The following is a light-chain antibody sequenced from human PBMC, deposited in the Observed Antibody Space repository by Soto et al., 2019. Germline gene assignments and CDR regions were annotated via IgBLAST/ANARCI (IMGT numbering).Light chain of an antibody. CDR2: ANQ. J-gene: IGLJ2*01. CDR3: ASWDDDLRGPL. CDR1: TSNIATNN. V-gene: IGLV1-44*01. Sequence: QSVLTQPPSASGTPGQRVTISCSGTTSNIATNNVNWYQHLPGTAPKLLIYANQYRPSGVPDRFSGSKSGSSASLAISGLHSENEADYFCASWDDDLRGPLFGGATKLTVL.